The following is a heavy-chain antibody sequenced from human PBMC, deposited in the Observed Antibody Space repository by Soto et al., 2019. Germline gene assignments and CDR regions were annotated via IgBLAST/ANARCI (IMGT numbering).Heavy chain of an antibody. D-gene: IGHD5-12*01. J-gene: IGHJ6*02. CDR2: ISPYSGNT. CDR3: AMVDNFVAPTPQDV. Sequence: QVQLVQSGDEVRKPGSTVKVSCKASGYIFVNYGIAWVRQAPGQGLKWIGWISPYSGNTHYACKVQGRLTMTTDTSTSKAYMDLGSLTSDDTAVYYCAMVDNFVAPTPQDVWGQGTTVTVSS. CDR1: GYIFVNYG. V-gene: IGHV1-18*01.